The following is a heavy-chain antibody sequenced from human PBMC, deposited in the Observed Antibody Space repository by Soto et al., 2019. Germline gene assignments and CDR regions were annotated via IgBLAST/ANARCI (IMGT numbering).Heavy chain of an antibody. V-gene: IGHV3-7*05. CDR2: SNRDGIEK. Sequence: EMQLVESGGGLVQPGGSLRLSCAASGFTFSNSWMTWVRQAPGKGLEWVAHSNRDGIEKDYVDSVKGRFTISRDNAKNSLFLQMNSLRAEDMAVYYCARDRGWKTFDLWGQGTLVTVSS. CDR1: GFTFSNSW. CDR3: ARDRGWKTFDL. D-gene: IGHD6-19*01. J-gene: IGHJ4*02.